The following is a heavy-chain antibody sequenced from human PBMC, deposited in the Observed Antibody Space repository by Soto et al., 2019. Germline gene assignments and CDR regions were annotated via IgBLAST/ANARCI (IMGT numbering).Heavy chain of an antibody. Sequence: SETLSLTCAVSGGSISSSNWWSWVRQPPGKGLEWIGEIYHSGNTNYNPSLKSRVTISRDDSRNTLYLQMNSLRTDDSALYYCTTYYYDSGDYYPHQSIDAFDVWGRGTMVTVSS. D-gene: IGHD3-22*01. J-gene: IGHJ3*01. V-gene: IGHV4-4*02. CDR1: GGSISSSNW. CDR3: TTYYYDSGDYYPHQSIDAFDV. CDR2: IYHSGNT.